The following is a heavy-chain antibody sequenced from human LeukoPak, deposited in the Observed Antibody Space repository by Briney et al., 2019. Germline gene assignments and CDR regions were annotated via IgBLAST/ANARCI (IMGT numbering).Heavy chain of an antibody. CDR3: ARAMVRGVITSFDY. V-gene: IGHV1-69*05. CDR2: IIPIFGTA. Sequence: SVTVSCKASGGTFSSYAISWVRQAPGQGLEWMGRIIPIFGTANYAQKFQGRVTITTDESTSTAYMELSSLRSEDTAVYYCARAMVRGVITSFDYWGQGTLVTVSS. J-gene: IGHJ4*02. CDR1: GGTFSSYA. D-gene: IGHD3-10*01.